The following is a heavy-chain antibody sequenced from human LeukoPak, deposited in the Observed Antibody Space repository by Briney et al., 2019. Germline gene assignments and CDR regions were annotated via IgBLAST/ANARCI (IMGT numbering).Heavy chain of an antibody. V-gene: IGHV4-59*01. CDR2: IYYNGNT. Sequence: SGTLSLTCTVSGASISSSYWSWIRQPQGKRLEWIGYIYYNGNTNSNTSLKSRVTISADTSKNRFSLKLSSVTAADTAIYYCVRGNYDNRGYSNAFDIWGQGTMVTVSS. D-gene: IGHD3-22*01. CDR3: VRGNYDNRGYSNAFDI. CDR1: GASISSSY. J-gene: IGHJ3*02.